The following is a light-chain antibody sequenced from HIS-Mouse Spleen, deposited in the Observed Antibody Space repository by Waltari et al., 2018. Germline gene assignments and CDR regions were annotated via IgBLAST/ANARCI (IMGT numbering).Light chain of an antibody. CDR2: EVS. CDR1: SSDVGGYNY. CDR3: SSYTSSSTWV. J-gene: IGLJ3*02. V-gene: IGLV2-14*01. Sequence: QSALTQPASVSGSPGQSLTISCTGTSSDVGGYNYVSWYQQHPGKAPKLMIYEVSNRPAGVSKRFSGSKSGNTASLTISGLQAENEADYYCSSYTSSSTWVFGGGTKLTVL.